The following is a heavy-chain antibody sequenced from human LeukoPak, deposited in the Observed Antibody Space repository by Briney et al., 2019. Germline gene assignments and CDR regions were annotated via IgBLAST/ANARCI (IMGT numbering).Heavy chain of an antibody. V-gene: IGHV4-30-4*08. D-gene: IGHD4-11*01. CDR2: IYYSGST. Sequence: PSETLSLTCTVSGGSISSGDYYWSWIRQPPGKGLEWIGYIYYSGSTYYNPSLKSRVTISVDTSKNLFSLKLSSVTAADTAVYYCARDSPTVTTLGVWGKGTTVTVSS. CDR1: GGSISSGDYY. J-gene: IGHJ6*04. CDR3: ARDSPTVTTLGV.